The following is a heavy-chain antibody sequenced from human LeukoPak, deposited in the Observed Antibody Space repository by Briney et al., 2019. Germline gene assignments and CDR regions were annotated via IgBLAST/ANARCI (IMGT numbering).Heavy chain of an antibody. J-gene: IGHJ5*02. V-gene: IGHV4-34*01. CDR3: ARESLYYYGSGKLNWFDP. CDR2: INHSGST. CDR1: GGSFSSYY. Sequence: PSETLSLTCAVYGGSFSSYYWSWIRQPPGKGLEWIGEINHSGSTNYNPSLKSRVTISVDTSKNQFSLKLSSVTAADTAVYYCARESLYYYGSGKLNWFDPWGQGTLVTVSS. D-gene: IGHD3-10*01.